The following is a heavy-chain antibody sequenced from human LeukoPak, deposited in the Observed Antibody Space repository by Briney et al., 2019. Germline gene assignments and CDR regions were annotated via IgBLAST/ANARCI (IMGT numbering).Heavy chain of an antibody. CDR2: IYYSGST. Sequence: SETLSLTCTVSGGSISSYYWSWIRQPPGKGLEWIGYIYYSGSTNYNPSLKSRVTISVDTSKNQFSLKLSSVTAADTAVYYCARSDYGDYVPHDYWGQGTLVTVSS. J-gene: IGHJ4*02. CDR1: GGSISSYY. D-gene: IGHD4-17*01. V-gene: IGHV4-59*01. CDR3: ARSDYGDYVPHDY.